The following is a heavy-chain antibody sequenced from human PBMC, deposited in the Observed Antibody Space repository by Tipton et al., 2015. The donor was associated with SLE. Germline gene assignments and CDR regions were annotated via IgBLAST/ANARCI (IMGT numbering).Heavy chain of an antibody. CDR3: ARELTDDAFDI. D-gene: IGHD1-14*01. CDR2: IYYSGST. CDR1: GGSVSSGRYY. V-gene: IGHV4-61*01. Sequence: LRLSCTVSGGSVSSGRYYWSWIRQPPGKGLEWIGYIYYSGSTNYNPSLKSRVTISVDTSKNQFSLKLSSVTAADTAVYYCARELTDDAFDIWGQGTMVTVSS. J-gene: IGHJ3*02.